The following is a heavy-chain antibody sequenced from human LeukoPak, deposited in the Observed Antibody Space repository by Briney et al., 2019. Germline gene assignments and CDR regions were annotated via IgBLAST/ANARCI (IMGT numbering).Heavy chain of an antibody. J-gene: IGHJ4*02. CDR2: INPNSGGT. D-gene: IGHD6-19*01. CDR3: ARGFRGSGWYREYYFDY. Sequence: ASVKVSCKASGYTFTGYYMYWVRQAPGQGLEWMGWINPNSGGTNYAQKFQGWVTMTRDTSISTAYMELSRLRSDDTAVYYCARGFRGSGWYREYYFDYWGQGTLVTVSS. V-gene: IGHV1-2*04. CDR1: GYTFTGYY.